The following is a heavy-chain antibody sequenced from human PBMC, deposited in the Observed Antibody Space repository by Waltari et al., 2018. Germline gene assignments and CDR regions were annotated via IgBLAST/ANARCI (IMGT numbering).Heavy chain of an antibody. CDR1: GYTFTGYY. CDR3: ARDSSSSGDSYYYYYMDV. V-gene: IGHV1-2*02. Sequence: QVQLVQSGAEVKKPGASVKVSCKASGYTFTGYYMHWVRQAPGQGLEWMGWINPNSGGTNDAQKFQGRVTMTRDTSISTAYMELSRLRSDDTAVYYCARDSSSSGDSYYYYYMDVWGKGTTVTISS. CDR2: INPNSGGT. D-gene: IGHD6-6*01. J-gene: IGHJ6*03.